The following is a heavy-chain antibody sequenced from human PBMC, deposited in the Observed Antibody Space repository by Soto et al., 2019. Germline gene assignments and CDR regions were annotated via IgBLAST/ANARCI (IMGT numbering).Heavy chain of an antibody. D-gene: IGHD4-17*01. Sequence: SGTLSLTCAFPGYSISSGYYWGWIRQTPGKGLEWIASIYHSGSTYYNPPLKSRVTISVDTSKNQFSLKLTSVTAADTAVYYCARGEATVTPGWFDPWGQGIMVTGSS. CDR1: GYSISSGYY. V-gene: IGHV4-38-2*01. CDR2: IYHSGST. J-gene: IGHJ5*02. CDR3: ARGEATVTPGWFDP.